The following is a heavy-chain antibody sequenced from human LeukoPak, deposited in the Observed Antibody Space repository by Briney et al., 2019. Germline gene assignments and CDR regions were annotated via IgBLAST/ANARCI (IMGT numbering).Heavy chain of an antibody. J-gene: IGHJ4*02. CDR2: IKSKTDGGTI. Sequence: GGSLRLSCAASGFTLTDAWMSWVRQAPGKWLEWVSRIKSKTDGGTIDYAAPVKGRFTISKDDSRNTLYLQMSSLKTEDTAVYYCTTVANPAYFDYWGQGTLVTVSS. V-gene: IGHV3-15*01. D-gene: IGHD4/OR15-4a*01. CDR1: GFTLTDAW. CDR3: TTVANPAYFDY.